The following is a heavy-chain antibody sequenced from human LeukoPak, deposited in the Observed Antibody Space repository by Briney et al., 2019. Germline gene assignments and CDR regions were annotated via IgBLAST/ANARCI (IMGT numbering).Heavy chain of an antibody. CDR2: ITNSGNSK. CDR3: ARALWSGHISYGMDV. D-gene: IGHD3-10*01. V-gene: IGHV3-48*01. CDR1: EFTFSSYS. J-gene: IGHJ6*02. Sequence: QPGGSLRLSCAASEFTFSSYSMNWVRQAPGKGLEWVSYITNSGNSKSYADSVKGRFTISRDNTKNSLYLQMNGLRAEDTAVYYCARALWSGHISYGMDVWGQGTTVTVSS.